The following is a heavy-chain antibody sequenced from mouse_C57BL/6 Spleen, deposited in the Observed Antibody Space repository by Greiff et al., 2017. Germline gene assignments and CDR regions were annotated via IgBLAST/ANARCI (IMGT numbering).Heavy chain of an antibody. J-gene: IGHJ2*01. CDR3: ARSGYYGSSYGDY. V-gene: IGHV1-61*01. CDR2: IYPSDSET. CDR1: GYTFTSYW. Sequence: VQLQQPGAELVRPGSSVKLSCKASGYTFTSYWMDWVKQRPGQGLEWIGNIYPSDSETHYNQKFKDKATLTVNKSSSPAYMQLSSLTSEDSAVYYCARSGYYGSSYGDYWGQGTTLPVSS. D-gene: IGHD1-1*01.